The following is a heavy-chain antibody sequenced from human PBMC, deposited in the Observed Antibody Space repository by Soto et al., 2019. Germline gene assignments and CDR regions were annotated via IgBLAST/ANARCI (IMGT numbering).Heavy chain of an antibody. CDR2: ISGTGDTK. J-gene: IGHJ6*02. V-gene: IGHV3-11*01. D-gene: IGHD2-2*01. CDR1: GFFFSDYY. CDR3: AIGGGQIYHQGVDV. Sequence: GGSLRLSCAASGFFFSDYYLSWIRQAPGKGLECVAYISGTGDTKYIADSVKGRFSVSRDDPKNSLFLQMTSLRADDAAVYYCAIGGGQIYHQGVDVWGQGATVTVSS.